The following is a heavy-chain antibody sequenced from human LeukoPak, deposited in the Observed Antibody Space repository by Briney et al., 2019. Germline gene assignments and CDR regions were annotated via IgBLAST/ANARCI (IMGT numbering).Heavy chain of an antibody. Sequence: SETLSLTCTVSGGSISSYYWSWIRQPPGKGLEWIGYIYYSGSTNYNPSLKSRVTISVDTSKNQFSLKLSSVTAAVTAVYYCATDTYYCSSTSCPYYYYYYMDVWGKGTTVTVSS. CDR1: GGSISSYY. D-gene: IGHD2-2*01. V-gene: IGHV4-59*01. CDR2: IYYSGST. J-gene: IGHJ6*03. CDR3: ATDTYYCSSTSCPYYYYYYMDV.